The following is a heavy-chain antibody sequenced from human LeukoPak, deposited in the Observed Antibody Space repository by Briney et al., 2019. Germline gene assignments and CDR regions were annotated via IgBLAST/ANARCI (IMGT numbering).Heavy chain of an antibody. D-gene: IGHD1-26*01. V-gene: IGHV3-15*01. J-gene: IGHJ5*02. CDR2: IKSKTDGETT. Sequence: GGSLRLSCAASGFTFNTAWMTWVRQAPGKGLEWVARIKSKTDGETTDYGAPVKGRFTISRDDSKNTLYLQMNSLKTEDTAVYYCSTDLLGHWEPTWGQGTLVTVSS. CDR3: STDLLGHWEPT. CDR1: GFTFNTAW.